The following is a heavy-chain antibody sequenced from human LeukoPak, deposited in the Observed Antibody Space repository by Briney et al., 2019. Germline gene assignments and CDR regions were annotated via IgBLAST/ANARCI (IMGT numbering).Heavy chain of an antibody. CDR3: ARISLGAIWGYYYGMDV. Sequence: ASVKVSCTASGYTFTSYAMNWVRQAPGQGLEWMGGIIPIFDTADYAQKFQGRVTITADESTSTAYMELSSLRSEDTAVFYCARISLGAIWGYYYGMDVWGQGTTVTVSS. J-gene: IGHJ6*02. D-gene: IGHD1-26*01. CDR2: IIPIFDTA. V-gene: IGHV1-69*13. CDR1: GYTFTSYA.